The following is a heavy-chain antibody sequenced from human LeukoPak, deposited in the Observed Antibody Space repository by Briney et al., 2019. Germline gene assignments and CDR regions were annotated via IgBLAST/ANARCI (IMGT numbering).Heavy chain of an antibody. Sequence: PSETLSLTCAVYGGSFSDYYWTWIRQPPGKGLEWIGEIYHSGSTNYNPSLKSRVTISVDTSKKQFSLKLSSVTAADTAVYYCAREKIGYYDGSGRGWFDPWGQGTLVTVSS. CDR2: IYHSGST. J-gene: IGHJ5*02. CDR1: GGSFSDYY. D-gene: IGHD3-22*01. CDR3: AREKIGYYDGSGRGWFDP. V-gene: IGHV4-34*01.